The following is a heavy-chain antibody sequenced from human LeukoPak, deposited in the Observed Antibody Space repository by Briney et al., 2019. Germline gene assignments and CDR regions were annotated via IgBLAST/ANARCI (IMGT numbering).Heavy chain of an antibody. CDR3: ARQLGIYYRAFEF. CDR2: INPASAGA. CDR1: GYTFTNYY. V-gene: IGHV1-2*02. D-gene: IGHD1-26*01. Sequence: ASVKVSCKPSGYTFTNYYIHWVRQAPGQGPEWVGWINPASAGAAFAPKFQGRVSMTWDSSTTTAFMDLTSLRSNDTAIYYCARQLGIYYRAFEFGGRGTGVSVFS. J-gene: IGHJ4*02.